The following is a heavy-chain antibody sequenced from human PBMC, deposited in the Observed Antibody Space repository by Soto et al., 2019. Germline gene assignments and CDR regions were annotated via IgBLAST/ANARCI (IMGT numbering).Heavy chain of an antibody. V-gene: IGHV3-23*01. D-gene: IGHD3-10*01. Sequence: GGSLRLSCAVSGFTFSSYDMSRVRQGPGKGLEWVSSVSASGSTTYYADSVQGRFTVSRDNSRTTLFLHMNSLRAEDTAVYYCTKDDRVRGVFPYFDYWGQGTLVTVSS. CDR2: VSASGSTT. CDR3: TKDDRVRGVFPYFDY. J-gene: IGHJ4*02. CDR1: GFTFSSYD.